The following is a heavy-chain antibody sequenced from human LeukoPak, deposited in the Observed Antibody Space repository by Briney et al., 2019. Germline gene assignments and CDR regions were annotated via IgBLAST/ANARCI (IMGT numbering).Heavy chain of an antibody. CDR1: GDSLGIYK. Sequence: PSETLSLTCSVSGDSLGIYKWSWIRQPPGKGLEWIAHISSSGSAIHNPSLMSRVSMAVDTSKNQFSLRLISVTAADTAVYFDFWGQGIMVTVSS. CDR3: F. CDR2: ISSSGSA. J-gene: IGHJ3*01. V-gene: IGHV4-4*09.